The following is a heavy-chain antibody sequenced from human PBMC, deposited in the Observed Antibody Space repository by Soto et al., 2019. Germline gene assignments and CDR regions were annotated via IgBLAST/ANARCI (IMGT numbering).Heavy chain of an antibody. Sequence: GGSMRLSCTASGLLHSSVAMMWVRQAPGKGLECVSGIYGSGRGIEYADSVKGRFTISRDNSKNTVYLQMTDLRADDTAVYYCAKDAVYNDGLWLMDHWGQGTQVTVSS. CDR3: AKDAVYNDGLWLMDH. CDR1: GLLHSSVA. J-gene: IGHJ4*02. CDR2: IYGSGRGI. D-gene: IGHD2-21*01. V-gene: IGHV3-23*05.